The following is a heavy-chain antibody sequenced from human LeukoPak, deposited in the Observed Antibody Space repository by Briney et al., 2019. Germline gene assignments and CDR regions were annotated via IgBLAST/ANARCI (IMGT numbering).Heavy chain of an antibody. J-gene: IGHJ6*02. CDR2: ISAYNGNR. Sequence: GASVKVSCKASGYTFISYGISWVRQAPGQGLEWMGWISAYNGNRNYAQKFQGRVTMTIDTSTSTAYMELRSLRSDDTAVYYCARAYSSGWYYSYYYYYGTDVWGQGTTVTVSS. CDR3: ARAYSSGWYYSYYYYYGTDV. V-gene: IGHV1-18*01. CDR1: GYTFISYG. D-gene: IGHD6-19*01.